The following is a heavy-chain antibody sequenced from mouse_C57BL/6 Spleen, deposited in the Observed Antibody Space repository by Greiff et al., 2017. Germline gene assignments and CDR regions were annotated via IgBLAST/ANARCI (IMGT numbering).Heavy chain of an antibody. J-gene: IGHJ4*01. CDR2: ISNGGGST. D-gene: IGHD2-5*01. CDR3: ARHRYSNSYAMDY. Sequence: EVQLVESGGGLVQPGGSLKLSCAASGFTFSDYYMYWVRQTPEKRLEWVAYISNGGGSTYYPDTVKGRFTISRDNAKNTLYLQMSRLKSEDTAMYYCARHRYSNSYAMDYWGQGTSVTVSS. CDR1: GFTFSDYY. V-gene: IGHV5-12*01.